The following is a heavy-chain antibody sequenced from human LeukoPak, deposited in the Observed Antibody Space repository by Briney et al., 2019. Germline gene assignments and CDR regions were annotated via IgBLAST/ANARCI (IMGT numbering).Heavy chain of an antibody. V-gene: IGHV3-23*01. CDR3: ARVSGSFDM. D-gene: IGHD3-10*01. CDR1: GFTFTNYA. J-gene: IGHJ3*02. CDR2: FGGGSA. Sequence: GGSLRLSCAAPGFTFTNYAMAWVRQAPGKGLEWVSAFGGGSAYYADSVKGRFTISRDNSKNTLYLQVNSLRADDTAVYYCARVSGSFDMWGQGTMVTVSS.